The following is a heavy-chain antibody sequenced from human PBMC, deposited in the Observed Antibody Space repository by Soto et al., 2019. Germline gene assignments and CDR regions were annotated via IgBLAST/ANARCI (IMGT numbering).Heavy chain of an antibody. J-gene: IGHJ4*02. CDR1: GYTFSNYW. CDR2: IYPGDSDT. CDR3: ARPRVEGTTSPFEY. D-gene: IGHD1-1*01. Sequence: EVQLVQSGAEVRKPGDCLKISCKASGYTFSNYWIGWVRQMPGKGLEWMGIIYPGDSDTRYSPSLQGQATISVDKSNSTAYLQWSSLKASDTAMHYCARPRVEGTTSPFEYWGQGTLLTVSS. V-gene: IGHV5-51*01.